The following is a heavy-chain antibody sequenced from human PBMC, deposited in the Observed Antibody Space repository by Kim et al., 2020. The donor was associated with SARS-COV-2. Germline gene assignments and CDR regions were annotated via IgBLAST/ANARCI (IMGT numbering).Heavy chain of an antibody. V-gene: IGHV3-15*01. CDR1: GFSFSSAW. CDR3: AIETSRTGNFWDH. Sequence: GESLRLSCEVSGFSFSSAWMSWVRRAPGKGLEWVARIKSRVDGETTDYAAPVKGRFAISRDDSRDTLFLQMNSLKTEDTAVYYCAIETSRTGNFWDHWGQGALVTVSS. CDR2: IKSRVDGETT. J-gene: IGHJ4*02.